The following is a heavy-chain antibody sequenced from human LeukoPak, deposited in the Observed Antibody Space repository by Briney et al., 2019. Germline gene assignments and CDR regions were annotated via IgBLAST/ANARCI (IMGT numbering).Heavy chain of an antibody. V-gene: IGHV4-39*01. CDR1: GGSISSSSYY. J-gene: IGHJ3*02. Sequence: PSETLSLTCTVSGGSISSSSYYWGWIRQPPGKGLEWIGSIYYSGSTYYNPSLKSRVTISVDTSKNQFSLKLSSVTAADTAVYYCARAGDSKRTFDIWGQGTMVTVSS. D-gene: IGHD4-11*01. CDR3: ARAGDSKRTFDI. CDR2: IYYSGST.